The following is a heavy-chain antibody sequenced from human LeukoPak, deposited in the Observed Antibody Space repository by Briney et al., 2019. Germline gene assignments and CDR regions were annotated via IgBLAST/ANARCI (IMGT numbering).Heavy chain of an antibody. CDR3: ARTPPTAGLTTIGVGSDY. V-gene: IGHV3-48*02. Sequence: GGSLRLSCAASGFTFSTYSMNWVRQAPGKGLEWVSYISGSSETIYYADAAKGRFTISRDNAKNSLYLQMNSLRDEDTAVYYCARTPPTAGLTTIGVGSDYWGQGTLVTVSS. CDR2: ISGSSETI. D-gene: IGHD4-11*01. CDR1: GFTFSTYS. J-gene: IGHJ4*02.